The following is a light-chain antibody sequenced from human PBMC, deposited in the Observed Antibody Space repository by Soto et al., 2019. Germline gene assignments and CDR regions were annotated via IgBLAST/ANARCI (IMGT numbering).Light chain of an antibody. V-gene: IGLV7-46*01. Sequence: HAVVTQEPSLTVSPGGTVTLTCGSSTGGVTSGHHPYWFQQKPGQAPRTLIYDISVKHSWTPARFSGSLLGGKAALTLSGAQPEDEADYYCLLNYSGARVFGGGTKLTVL. CDR1: TGGVTSGHH. J-gene: IGLJ3*02. CDR3: LLNYSGARV. CDR2: DIS.